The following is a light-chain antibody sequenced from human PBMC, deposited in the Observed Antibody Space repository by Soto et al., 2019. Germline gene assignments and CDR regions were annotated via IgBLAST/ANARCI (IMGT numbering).Light chain of an antibody. CDR2: GVS. CDR1: SSDVGTYNY. Sequence: QSALTQPASVSGSPGQSITISCTGTSSDVGTYNYVSWYQQHPGKAPKLMIYGVSNRPSGIPNRFSGSKSGNTASLTISGLQAEDGADYYCNSYTTTSTVGFGGGTKLTVL. CDR3: NSYTTTSTVG. V-gene: IGLV2-14*01. J-gene: IGLJ3*02.